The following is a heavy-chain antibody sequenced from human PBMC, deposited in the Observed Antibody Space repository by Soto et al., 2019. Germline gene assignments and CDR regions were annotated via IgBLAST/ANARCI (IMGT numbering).Heavy chain of an antibody. CDR2: SIPIFGTA. Sequence: QVQLVQSGAEVKKPGSSVKVSCKASGGTFSSYAISWVRQAPGQGLEWMGGSIPIFGTANYAQKFQGRVTITADESTSTAYMELSSLRSEDTAVYYCASWVGGGSPRGYYYGMDVWGQGTTVTVSS. V-gene: IGHV1-69*01. CDR3: ASWVGGGSPRGYYYGMDV. D-gene: IGHD1-26*01. J-gene: IGHJ6*02. CDR1: GGTFSSYA.